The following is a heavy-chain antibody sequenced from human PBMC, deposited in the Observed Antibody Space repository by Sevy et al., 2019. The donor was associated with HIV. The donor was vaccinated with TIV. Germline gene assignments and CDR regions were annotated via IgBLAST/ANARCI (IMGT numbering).Heavy chain of an antibody. Sequence: ASVKVSCKVSGYTLTKLSMNWVRQAPGKGLEWTGTFDPEDGETIDAQNFQGRVTMTEDTSTDTAYMELSSLRSEDTAVYYCATTKDYYENSGYPCDDWGQGTLVTVSS. J-gene: IGHJ4*02. CDR3: ATTKDYYENSGYPCDD. D-gene: IGHD3-22*01. V-gene: IGHV1-24*01. CDR2: FDPEDGET. CDR1: GYTLTKLS.